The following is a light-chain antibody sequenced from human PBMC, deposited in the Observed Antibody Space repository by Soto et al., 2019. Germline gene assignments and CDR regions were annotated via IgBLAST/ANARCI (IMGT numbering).Light chain of an antibody. CDR3: QQFAGWPLT. J-gene: IGKJ4*01. CDR2: DAS. CDR1: QSVCTK. Sequence: ETVLTQSPATLSVSPGERATLSCSASQSVCTKLVWYQQKPGQAPRLLMYDASTRATDIPARFSGRGSGTEFTLTIRSLQSEDFAVYYCQQFAGWPLTFGGGTEVAIK. V-gene: IGKV3-15*01.